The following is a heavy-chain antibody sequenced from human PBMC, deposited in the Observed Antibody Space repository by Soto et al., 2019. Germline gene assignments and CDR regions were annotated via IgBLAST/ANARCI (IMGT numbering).Heavy chain of an antibody. CDR2: ISGPGSTI. CDR3: VRDPHTYSGYYFYGLDV. CDR1: GFTFSDFE. Sequence: EVQLVESGGGLVQPGGSLRLSCAASGFTFSDFEMNWVRQAPGKGLEWVSYISGPGSTIYYADSVKGRFTISRDNAKNSLFLQMNSLRAEDTAVYYCVRDPHTYSGYYFYGLDVWGQGTTVTVSS. D-gene: IGHD1-26*01. V-gene: IGHV3-48*03. J-gene: IGHJ6*02.